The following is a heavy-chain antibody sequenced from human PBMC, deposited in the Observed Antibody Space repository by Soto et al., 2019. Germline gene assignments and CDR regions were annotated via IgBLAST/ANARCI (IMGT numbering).Heavy chain of an antibody. Sequence: SETLSLTCTVSGGSITITSYYWGWIRQPPGKGLEWIGSIYYTGSTDYNPSVKSRVIISVDTSKNQFFLKLSSVTAADTAVYYCARGYSFDYWGQGPLVTVSS. V-gene: IGHV4-39*01. CDR3: ARGYSFDY. CDR1: GGSITITSYY. J-gene: IGHJ4*02. CDR2: IYYTGST.